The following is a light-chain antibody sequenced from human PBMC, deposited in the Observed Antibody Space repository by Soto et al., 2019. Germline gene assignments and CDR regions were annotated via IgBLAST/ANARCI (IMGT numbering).Light chain of an antibody. J-gene: IGKJ1*01. CDR1: KSVSSY. V-gene: IGKV3-11*01. CDR2: DAS. Sequence: DIVLTQSPATLSLSPGERATLPCRASKSVSSYLAWYQQKPGQAPRLLIYDASNRATGIPARFSGSGSGTDFTLTISSLEPEDFAVYYCQQRSNWPWTFGQGTKVDIK. CDR3: QQRSNWPWT.